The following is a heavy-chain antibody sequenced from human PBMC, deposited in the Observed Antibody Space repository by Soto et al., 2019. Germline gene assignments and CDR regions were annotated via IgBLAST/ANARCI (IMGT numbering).Heavy chain of an antibody. V-gene: IGHV1-69*01. Sequence: QVQLVQSGAEVKKPGSSVKVSCKASGGTFSSYAISWVRQAPGQGLEWMGGIIPIFGTANYAQKFQGRVTITADESTSTAYMELSSLRSEDTAVYYCARERQDIVVVPAAPYYYYGMDVWGQGTTVTVSS. CDR1: GGTFSSYA. D-gene: IGHD2-2*01. J-gene: IGHJ6*02. CDR2: IIPIFGTA. CDR3: ARERQDIVVVPAAPYYYYGMDV.